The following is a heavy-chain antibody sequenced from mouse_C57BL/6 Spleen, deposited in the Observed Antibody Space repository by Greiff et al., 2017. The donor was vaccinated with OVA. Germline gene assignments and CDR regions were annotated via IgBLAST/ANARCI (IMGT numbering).Heavy chain of an antibody. D-gene: IGHD1-1*01. V-gene: IGHV1-81*01. CDR2: IYPRSGNT. CDR1: GYTFTSYG. J-gene: IGHJ1*03. CDR3: ARGIITTVPWYFDV. Sequence: QVQLQQSGAELARPGASVKLSCKASGYTFTSYGISWVKQRTGQGLEWIGEIYPRSGNTYYNEKFKGKATLTADKSSSPAYMELRSLTSEGSAVYVCARGIITTVPWYFDVWGTGTTVTVSS.